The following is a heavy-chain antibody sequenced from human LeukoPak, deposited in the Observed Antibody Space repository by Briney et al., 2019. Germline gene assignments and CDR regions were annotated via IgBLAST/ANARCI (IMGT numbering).Heavy chain of an antibody. CDR1: GGSISSSNW. D-gene: IGHD2-2*01. CDR3: ARGCSSTSCSMDY. Sequence: SSETLSLTCAVSGGSISSSNWWSWVRQPPGKGLEWIGEINHSGSTNYNPSLKSRVTISVDTSKNQFSLKLSSVTAADTAVYYCARGCSSTSCSMDYWGQGTLVTVSS. J-gene: IGHJ4*02. CDR2: INHSGST. V-gene: IGHV4-4*02.